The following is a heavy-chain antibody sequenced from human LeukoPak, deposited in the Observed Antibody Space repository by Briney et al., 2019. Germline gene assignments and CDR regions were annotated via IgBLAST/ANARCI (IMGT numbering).Heavy chain of an antibody. J-gene: IGHJ4*02. CDR1: GGTFSSYT. D-gene: IGHD5-18*01. CDR2: IIPILGIA. Sequence: ASVKVPCKASGGTFSSYTISWVRQAPGQGLEWMGRIIPILGIANYAQKFQGRVTITADKSTSTAYMELSSLRSEDTAVYYCARLESQGYGPSWGQGTLVTVSS. CDR3: ARLESQGYGPS. V-gene: IGHV1-69*02.